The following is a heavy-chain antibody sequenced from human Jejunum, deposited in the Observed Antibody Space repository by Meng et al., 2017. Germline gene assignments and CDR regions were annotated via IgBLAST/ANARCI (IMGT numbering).Heavy chain of an antibody. CDR2: IKQDGSEK. Sequence: GGFLRLSCVTPGFTFSSYGMTWVRQAPGKGLEWVANIKQDGSEKHYVDSVKGRFTISRDNAKNSVYLQMNTLSAENTALYFCVRDSFFDARGTYVGKGDYWGQGMLVTVSS. CDR1: GFTFSSYG. D-gene: IGHD3-16*01. CDR3: VRDSFFDARGTYVGKGDY. J-gene: IGHJ4*02. V-gene: IGHV3-7*01.